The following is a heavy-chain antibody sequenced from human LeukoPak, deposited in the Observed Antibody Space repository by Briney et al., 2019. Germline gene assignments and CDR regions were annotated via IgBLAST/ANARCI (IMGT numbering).Heavy chain of an antibody. CDR2: IIPILGIA. CDR3: ASFTYSSSSDY. CDR1: GGTFSSYA. Sequence: ASVKVSCKASGGTFSSYAISWVRQAPGQGLEWMGRIIPILGIANYAQKFQGRVTITADKSTSTAYMELSSLRSEDTAVYYCASFTYSSSSDYWGQGTLVTVSS. V-gene: IGHV1-69*04. D-gene: IGHD6-13*01. J-gene: IGHJ4*02.